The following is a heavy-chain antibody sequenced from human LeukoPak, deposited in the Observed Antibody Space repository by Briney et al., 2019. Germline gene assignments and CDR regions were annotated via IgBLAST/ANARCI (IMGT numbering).Heavy chain of an antibody. Sequence: EASVKVSCKASGYTFTSYGISWVRQAPGQGLEWMGWISAYNGNTNYAQKLQGRVTMTRNTSISTAYMELSSLRSEDTAVYYCARGTRVRFDPWGQGTLVTVSS. CDR2: ISAYNGNT. J-gene: IGHJ5*02. D-gene: IGHD3-10*01. CDR3: ARGTRVRFDP. CDR1: GYTFTSYG. V-gene: IGHV1-18*01.